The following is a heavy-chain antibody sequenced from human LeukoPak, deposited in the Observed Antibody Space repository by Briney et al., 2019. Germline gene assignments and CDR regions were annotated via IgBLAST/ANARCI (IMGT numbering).Heavy chain of an antibody. J-gene: IGHJ5*02. Sequence: ASVKVSCKASGYTFINNDINWVRQAPGQGLEWMAWIDTKNGNRGYAQKFKGRVTMTTDTSISKAYMELSRLRDEDTAVYYCARSHTRKGFCGGGRCYPAVWWFDPWGQGTLVTVSS. V-gene: IGHV1-8*01. CDR2: IDTKNGNR. D-gene: IGHD2-15*01. CDR3: ARSHTRKGFCGGGRCYPAVWWFDP. CDR1: GYTFINND.